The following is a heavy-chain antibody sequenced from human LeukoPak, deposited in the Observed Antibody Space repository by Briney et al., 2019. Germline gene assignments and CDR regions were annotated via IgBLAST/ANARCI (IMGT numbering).Heavy chain of an antibody. CDR2: ISSGSSTI. Sequence: GGSLRLSCAASGFTFSTYNMNWVRQAPGKGLEWLSYISSGSSTIYYADSVEGRFTISRDNAKNSLYLQMNSLRVEDTAVYYCAREGRWELRYYFDYWGQGTLVTVSS. V-gene: IGHV3-48*01. CDR1: GFTFSTYN. CDR3: AREGRWELRYYFDY. D-gene: IGHD1-26*01. J-gene: IGHJ4*02.